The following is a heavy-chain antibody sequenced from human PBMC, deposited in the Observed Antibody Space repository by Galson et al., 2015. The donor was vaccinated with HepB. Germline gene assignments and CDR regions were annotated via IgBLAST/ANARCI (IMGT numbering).Heavy chain of an antibody. CDR3: ARRAGRGTPFDF. Sequence: SLRLSCAASGFTFSTYAMSWVRQAPGKGLEWVANINQDGRDVDSVKGRFAISRDNGKNSLYLQMDSLRAEDTAVYYCARRAGRGTPFDFWGQGTLVTVSS. CDR1: GFTFSTYA. CDR2: INQDGR. J-gene: IGHJ4*02. D-gene: IGHD1-14*01. V-gene: IGHV3-7*01.